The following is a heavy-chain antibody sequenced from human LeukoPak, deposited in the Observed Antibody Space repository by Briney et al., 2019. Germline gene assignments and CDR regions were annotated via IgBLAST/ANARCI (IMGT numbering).Heavy chain of an antibody. CDR2: IYTSGST. D-gene: IGHD3-3*01. CDR3: ASQALLEWLSDY. J-gene: IGHJ4*02. Sequence: SQTLSLTCTVSGGSISSGSYYWSWIRQPAGKGLEWIGRIYTSGSTNYNPSLKSRVTISVDTSKNQFSLKLSSVTAADTAVYYCASQALLEWLSDYWGQGTLVTVSS. CDR1: GGSISSGSYY. V-gene: IGHV4-61*02.